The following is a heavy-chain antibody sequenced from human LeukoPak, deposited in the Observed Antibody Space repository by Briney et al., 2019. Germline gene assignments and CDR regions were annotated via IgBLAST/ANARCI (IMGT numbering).Heavy chain of an antibody. CDR3: ARENEVAGINY. V-gene: IGHV3-48*01. J-gene: IGHJ4*02. CDR2: ISSSSSTI. CDR1: GFTFSSYS. Sequence: GGSLRLSCAASGFTFSSYSMNWVRQAPGKGLEWVSYISSSSSTIYYADSVKGRFTISRDNAKNSLYLQMNSLRAEDTAVYYCARENEVAGINYWGQGTLVTVSS. D-gene: IGHD6-19*01.